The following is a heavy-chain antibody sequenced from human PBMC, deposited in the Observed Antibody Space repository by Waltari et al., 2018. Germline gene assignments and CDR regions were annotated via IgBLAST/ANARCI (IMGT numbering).Heavy chain of an antibody. J-gene: IGHJ6*02. Sequence: EVQLLESGGGLVQPGGSLRLSCAASGFTFSSYAMSWVRQAPGKGLEWVSMISGSGATIYYADSVKGRFTISRDNSKKTLYLQMISLRAEDTAVYYCAEAGLYVRDYYYDYSMGVWGQGTTVTVSS. CDR3: AEAGLYVRDYYYDYSMGV. CDR1: GFTFSSYA. CDR2: ISGSGATI. D-gene: IGHD3-16*01. V-gene: IGHV3-23*01.